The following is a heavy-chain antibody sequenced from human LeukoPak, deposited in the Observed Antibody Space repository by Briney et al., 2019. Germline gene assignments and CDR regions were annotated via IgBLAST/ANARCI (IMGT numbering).Heavy chain of an antibody. D-gene: IGHD4-23*01. CDR3: TRENFVVPPSLAFFDY. V-gene: IGHV4-59*01. CDR2: IYHTGST. J-gene: IGHJ4*02. CDR1: GGSISSSY. Sequence: SETLSLTCTVSGGSISSSYWSWIRESPGEGLAWIGYIYHTGSTNYNPSLKSRVTILVDTSKNHFSLKLISETAADTAVYYCTRENFVVPPSLAFFDYWGQGTLVTVSS.